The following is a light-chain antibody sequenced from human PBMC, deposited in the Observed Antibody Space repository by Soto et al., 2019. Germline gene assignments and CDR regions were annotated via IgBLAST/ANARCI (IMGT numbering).Light chain of an antibody. J-gene: IGKJ5*01. CDR3: QQRSNWRIT. CDR2: DAS. Sequence: EIVLTQSPATLSLSPGERATLSCRASQSVSSYLAWYQQKPGQAPRVLIYDASNRATGIPARFSGRGSGTDFTLTISSLEPEDFAVYYCQQRSNWRITFGQGTRLEIK. CDR1: QSVSSY. V-gene: IGKV3-11*01.